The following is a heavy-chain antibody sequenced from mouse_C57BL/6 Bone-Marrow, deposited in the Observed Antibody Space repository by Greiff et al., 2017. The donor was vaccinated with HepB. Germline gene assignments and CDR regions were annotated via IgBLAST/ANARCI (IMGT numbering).Heavy chain of an antibody. D-gene: IGHD3-2*01. CDR1: GYTFTEYT. J-gene: IGHJ2*01. CDR2: FYPGSGSI. V-gene: IGHV1-62-2*01. CDR3: ARHEVDSTRSYLDY. Sequence: VQLQQSGAELVKPGASVKLSCKASGYTFTEYTIHWVKQRSGQGLEWIGWFYPGSGSIKYNENFKDKVTLTADKSSSTAYMALSRLTSDDSAVYFCARHEVDSTRSYLDYWGQGTTLTVSS.